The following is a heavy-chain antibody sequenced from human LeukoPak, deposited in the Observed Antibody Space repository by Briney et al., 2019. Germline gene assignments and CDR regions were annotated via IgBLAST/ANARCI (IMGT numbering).Heavy chain of an antibody. V-gene: IGHV4-34*01. CDR2: INHSGST. J-gene: IGHJ5*02. CDR1: GGSFSGYY. CDR3: ARSTNWFDP. Sequence: SETLSLTCAVYGGSFSGYYWSWIRQPPGKGLEWIGEINHSGSTNYNPSLKSRVTISVDTSKNQFSLKLSSVTAADTAVYYCARSTNWFDPWGQGTLVTVSS.